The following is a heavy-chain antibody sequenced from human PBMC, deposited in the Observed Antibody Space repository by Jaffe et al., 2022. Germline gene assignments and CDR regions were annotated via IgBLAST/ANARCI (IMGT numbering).Heavy chain of an antibody. Sequence: EVQLVETGGGLIQPGGSLRLSCAASGFTVSSNYMSWVRQAPGKGLEWVSVIYSGGSTYYADSVKGRFTISRDNSKNTLYLQMNSLRAEDTAVYYCARGGADYGDYDDAFDIWGQGTMVTVSS. D-gene: IGHD4-17*01. CDR2: IYSGGST. V-gene: IGHV3-53*02. J-gene: IGHJ3*02. CDR1: GFTVSSNY. CDR3: ARGGADYGDYDDAFDI.